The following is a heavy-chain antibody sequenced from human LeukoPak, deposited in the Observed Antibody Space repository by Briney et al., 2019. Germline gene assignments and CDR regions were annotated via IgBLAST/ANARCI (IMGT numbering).Heavy chain of an antibody. Sequence: SETLSLTCTVSGGSISSSSYYWGWIRQPPGKGLEWIGSIYYSGSTYYIPSLKSRLTISVDMSRNQFSLKLSSVTAADTAVYYCARGKDLDACDIWGQGTMVSVSS. CDR3: ARGKDLDACDI. J-gene: IGHJ3*02. CDR2: IYYSGST. CDR1: GGSISSSSYY. V-gene: IGHV4-39*07.